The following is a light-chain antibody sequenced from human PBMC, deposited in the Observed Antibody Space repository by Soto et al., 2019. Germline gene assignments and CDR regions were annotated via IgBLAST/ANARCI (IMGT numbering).Light chain of an antibody. CDR2: EVH. CDR1: SSDIGDYNY. CDR3: SSYTSSNSLV. V-gene: IGLV2-14*01. Sequence: QSALTQPPAASGSPGQSVTISCTGTSSDIGDYNYVSWYQQPPGKAPKLMIYEVHNRPSGVSNRLSGSKSGNTASLTISGLQAEDEADYYCSSYTSSNSLVFGGGTKLTVL. J-gene: IGLJ2*01.